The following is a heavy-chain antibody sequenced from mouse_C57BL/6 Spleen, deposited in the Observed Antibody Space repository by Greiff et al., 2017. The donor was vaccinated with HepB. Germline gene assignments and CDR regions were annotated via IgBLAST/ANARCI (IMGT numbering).Heavy chain of an antibody. CDR2: INPNNGGT. D-gene: IGHD1-1*01. Sequence: VQLQQSGPELVKPGASVKMSCKASGYTFTDYNMHWVKQSHGKSLEWIGYINPNNGGTSYNQKFKGKATLTVNKSSSTAYMELRSLTSEDSAVYYCAISAFYYGSSSFAYWGQGTLVTVSA. CDR3: AISAFYYGSSSFAY. V-gene: IGHV1-22*01. J-gene: IGHJ3*01. CDR1: GYTFTDYN.